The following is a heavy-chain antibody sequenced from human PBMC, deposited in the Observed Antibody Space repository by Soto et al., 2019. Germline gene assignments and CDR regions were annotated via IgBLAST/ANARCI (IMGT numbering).Heavy chain of an antibody. Sequence: SETLSLTCTVSGGSISSGDYYWSWIRQPPGKGLEWIGYIYYSGSTYYNPSLKSRVTISVDTSKNQFSLKLSSVTAADTAVYYCARGDIVVVPAAMGNNWFDPWGQGTLVTVSS. D-gene: IGHD2-2*01. J-gene: IGHJ5*02. CDR1: GGSISSGDYY. CDR2: IYYSGST. V-gene: IGHV4-30-4*01. CDR3: ARGDIVVVPAAMGNNWFDP.